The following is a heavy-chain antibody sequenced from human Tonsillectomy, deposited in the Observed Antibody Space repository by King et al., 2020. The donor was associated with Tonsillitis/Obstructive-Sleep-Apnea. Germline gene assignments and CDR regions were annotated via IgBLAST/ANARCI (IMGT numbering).Heavy chain of an antibody. J-gene: IGHJ4*02. CDR2: IHYIGNT. V-gene: IGHV4-59*01. CDR1: GGSISSYY. Sequence: VQLQESGPGLVKPSETLSLTCTVSGGSISSYYWSWIRQPPGKELEWIAYIHYIGNTNYNPSLKSRVTISVDTSKNQFSLKLTSVTAADTAMYYCARKRMGDFDYWGQGTLVTVSS. CDR3: ARKRMGDFDY.